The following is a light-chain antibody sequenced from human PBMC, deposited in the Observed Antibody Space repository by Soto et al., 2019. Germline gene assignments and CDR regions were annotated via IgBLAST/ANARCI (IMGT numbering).Light chain of an antibody. CDR2: KAS. CDR1: ENINSW. J-gene: IGKJ1*01. Sequence: IQMTQSPSTLSASVGDRVTITCRASENINSWLAWYQQKPGRAPKLLIYKASNLESGVPSRFSGSGSGTEFTLTISSLQPDDFATYYCQQYNRYSRTFGQGTQVDIK. V-gene: IGKV1-5*03. CDR3: QQYNRYSRT.